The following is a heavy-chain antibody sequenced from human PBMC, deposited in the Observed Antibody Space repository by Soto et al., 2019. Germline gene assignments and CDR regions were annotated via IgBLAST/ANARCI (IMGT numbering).Heavy chain of an antibody. CDR1: GFTVSSSY. Sequence: EVQLVESGGGLVQPGGSLRLSCAASGFTVSSSYLSWVRQAPGKGLEWVSYVYTGGNTYYADSVKGRFSISRDNSKNTLFLQLNCLRAEDTAVYYCAKGGEFCTGGGCDPGSFDYWGQGTLVTVSS. V-gene: IGHV3-66*01. J-gene: IGHJ4*02. D-gene: IGHD2-8*02. CDR3: AKGGEFCTGGGCDPGSFDY. CDR2: VYTGGNT.